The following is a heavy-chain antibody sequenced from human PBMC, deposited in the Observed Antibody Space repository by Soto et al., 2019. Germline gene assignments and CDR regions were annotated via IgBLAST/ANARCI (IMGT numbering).Heavy chain of an antibody. V-gene: IGHV3-21*01. D-gene: IGHD6-13*01. CDR1: GFAFNNYG. CDR3: TRDASRDSSARGWFDP. Sequence: GGSLRLSCTVSGFAFNNYGINWVRQAPGKGLEWVSSISKSDYTYYSDSVKGRFAISRDNAKSSVSLQMNTLRVEDTAVYYCTRDASRDSSARGWFDPWGPGTLVTVSS. CDR2: ISKSDYT. J-gene: IGHJ5*02.